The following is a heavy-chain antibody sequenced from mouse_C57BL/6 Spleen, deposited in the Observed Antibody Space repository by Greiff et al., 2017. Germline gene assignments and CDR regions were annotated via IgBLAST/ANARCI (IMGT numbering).Heavy chain of an antibody. CDR3: AKGEGDAMDY. V-gene: IGHV5-17*01. CDR2: ISSGSSTI. D-gene: IGHD3-3*01. CDR1: GFTFSDYG. Sequence: EVQLQESGGGLVKPGGSLKLSCAASGFTFSDYGMHWVRQAPEKGLEWVAYISSGSSTIYYADTVKGRFTISRDNAKSTLFLQRTSLRSEDTAMYYCAKGEGDAMDYWGQGTSVTVSS. J-gene: IGHJ4*01.